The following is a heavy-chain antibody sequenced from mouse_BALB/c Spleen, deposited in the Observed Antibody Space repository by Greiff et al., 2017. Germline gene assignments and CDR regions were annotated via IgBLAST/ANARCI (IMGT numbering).Heavy chain of an antibody. CDR1: GYAFSSSW. Sequence: VKLQESGPELVKPGASVKISCKASGYAFSSSWMNWVKQRPGQGLEWIGRIYPGDGDTNYNGKFKGKATLTADKSSSTAYMQLSSLTSVDSAVYFCARERDYYLNYYAMDYWGQGTSVTVSS. CDR3: ARERDYYLNYYAMDY. D-gene: IGHD1-1*01. V-gene: IGHV1-82*01. CDR2: IYPGDGDT. J-gene: IGHJ4*01.